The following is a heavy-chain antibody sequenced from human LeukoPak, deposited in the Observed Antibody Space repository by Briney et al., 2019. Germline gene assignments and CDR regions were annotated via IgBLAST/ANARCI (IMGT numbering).Heavy chain of an antibody. Sequence: GESLKISCKGSGYNFINYWIGWVRQMPGKGLEWMGISYPGDSDTRYSPSFQGQVTISADKSISTAYLQWSSLKASDTAMYYCARHGKGRGKTALVTSAFDIWGQGTMVTVSS. CDR1: GYNFINYW. J-gene: IGHJ3*02. CDR2: SYPGDSDT. D-gene: IGHD5-18*01. V-gene: IGHV5-51*01. CDR3: ARHGKGRGKTALVTSAFDI.